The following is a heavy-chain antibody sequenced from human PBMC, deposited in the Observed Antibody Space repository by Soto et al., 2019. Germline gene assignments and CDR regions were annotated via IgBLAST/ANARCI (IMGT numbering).Heavy chain of an antibody. V-gene: IGHV1-69*08. CDR1: GGTFSSYT. Sequence: QVQLVQSGAEVKKPGSSVKVSCKASGGTFSSYTISWVRPAPGQGLEWMGRIISILGIANYAQKFQGRVTITANKSTSTAYMVLSSLRSEDTAVYYCARDLPPYDYVWGSYRFVWFDPWGQGTLVTVST. CDR2: IISILGIA. J-gene: IGHJ5*02. D-gene: IGHD3-16*02. CDR3: ARDLPPYDYVWGSYRFVWFDP.